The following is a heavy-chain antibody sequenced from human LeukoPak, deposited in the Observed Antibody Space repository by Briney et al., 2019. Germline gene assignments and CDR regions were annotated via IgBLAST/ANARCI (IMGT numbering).Heavy chain of an antibody. V-gene: IGHV4-59*01. CDR1: GCSISSYD. D-gene: IGHD3-10*01. CDR2: IYYSGST. CDR3: ARVMVRGVIPWFDP. Sequence: SETLSLTCTVSGCSISSYDWSWIRQPPGKGLEWMGDIYYSGSTNYNPSLKSRVTISVDTSKNQFSLKLSSVTAADTAVYYCARVMVRGVIPWFDPWGQGTLVTVSS. J-gene: IGHJ5*02.